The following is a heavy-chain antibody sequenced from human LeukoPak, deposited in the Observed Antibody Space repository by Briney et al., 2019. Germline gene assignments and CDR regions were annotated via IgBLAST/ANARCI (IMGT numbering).Heavy chain of an antibody. V-gene: IGHV3-9*01. Sequence: PGGSLRLSCAASGFTFDDYAMHWVRQAPGKGLEWVSGISWNSGSIGYADSVKGRFTISRDNAKNSLYLQMNSLRAEDAALYYCAKVAASSYYFDYWGQGTLVTVSS. CDR2: ISWNSGSI. D-gene: IGHD6-25*01. CDR1: GFTFDDYA. CDR3: AKVAASSYYFDY. J-gene: IGHJ4*02.